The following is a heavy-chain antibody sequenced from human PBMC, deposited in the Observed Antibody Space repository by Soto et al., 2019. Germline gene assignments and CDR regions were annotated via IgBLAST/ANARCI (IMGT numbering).Heavy chain of an antibody. D-gene: IGHD3-22*01. CDR3: PASHYYDSSGFPA. CDR1: GGSISSYY. Sequence: PETLSLTCTVSGGSISSYYWSWIRQPAGKGLEWIGRIYTSVSTNYDPSLKSRVTMSVDTSKNQFCLKLSSVTAADTAVYYCPASHYYDSSGFPACGQGTLVTVS. CDR2: IYTSVST. V-gene: IGHV4-4*07. J-gene: IGHJ5*02.